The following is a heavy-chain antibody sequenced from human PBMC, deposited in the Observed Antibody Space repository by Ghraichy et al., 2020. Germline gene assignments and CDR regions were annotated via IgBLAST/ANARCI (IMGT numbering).Heavy chain of an antibody. V-gene: IGHV3-7*01. Sequence: LSLTCAASGFTFSSYWMSWVRQAPGKGLEWVANIKQDGSEKYYVDSVKGRFTISRDNAKNSLYLQMNSLRAEDTAVYYCARDTVQWLTYYYYGMDVWGQGTTVTVSS. D-gene: IGHD6-19*01. CDR2: IKQDGSEK. CDR1: GFTFSSYW. CDR3: ARDTVQWLTYYYYGMDV. J-gene: IGHJ6*02.